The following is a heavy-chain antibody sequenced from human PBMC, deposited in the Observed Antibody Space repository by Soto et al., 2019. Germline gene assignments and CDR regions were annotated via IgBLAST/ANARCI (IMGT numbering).Heavy chain of an antibody. CDR1: GGGFSGDT. J-gene: IGHJ5*02. Sequence: SVKGAWKAAGGGFSGDTGGWGRQAPGQGLEWMGRIIPILGIANYAQKFQGRVTITADKSTSTAYMELSSLRSEDTAVYYCARERSSESIKIFRRSVHWFDHWGQGTLVTVS. CDR3: ARERSSESIKIFRRSVHWFDH. CDR2: IIPILGIA. D-gene: IGHD3-3*01. V-gene: IGHV1-69*04.